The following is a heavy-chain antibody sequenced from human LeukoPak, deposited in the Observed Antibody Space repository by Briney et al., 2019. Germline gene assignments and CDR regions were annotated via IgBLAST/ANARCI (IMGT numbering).Heavy chain of an antibody. CDR3: ASTDCSSTSCPNYYFDY. V-gene: IGHV3-21*01. D-gene: IGHD2-2*01. CDR2: ISSSSSYI. CDR1: GFTFSSYS. Sequence: GGSLRLSCAASGFTFSSYSMNWVRQAPGKGLEWVSSISSSSSYIFYADSVKGRFTISRDNAKNSLYLQMNSLRAKDTAVYYCASTDCSSTSCPNYYFDYWGQGTLVTVSS. J-gene: IGHJ4*02.